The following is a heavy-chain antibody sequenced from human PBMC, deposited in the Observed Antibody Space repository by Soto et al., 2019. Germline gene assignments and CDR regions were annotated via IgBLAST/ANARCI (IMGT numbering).Heavy chain of an antibody. Sequence: PSVTLSLTCAVSGGSITSSGFWWGWIRQPPGKGLEWIATISDTGSTFYNPSLRSRVTISADTSKNQFALKLNSVTAADTAVYYCAKRAYGDPFDPWGQGTLVTVS. CDR3: AKRAYGDPFDP. CDR1: GGSITSSGFW. V-gene: IGHV4-39*01. J-gene: IGHJ5*02. D-gene: IGHD4-17*01. CDR2: ISDTGST.